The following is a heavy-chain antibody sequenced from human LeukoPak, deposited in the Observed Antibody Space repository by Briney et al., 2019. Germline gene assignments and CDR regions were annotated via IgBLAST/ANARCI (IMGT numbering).Heavy chain of an antibody. Sequence: GGSLRLSCTASGFTISSYWMHWVRQAPGKGLVWVSHIKTDGSSISYADSVKGRFTISRDNAKNTLYLQMNSLRAEDTAVYYCARAGYHNGLDYWGQGTLVTASS. CDR1: GFTISSYW. J-gene: IGHJ4*02. CDR3: ARAGYHNGLDY. D-gene: IGHD2-8*01. CDR2: IKTDGSSI. V-gene: IGHV3-74*01.